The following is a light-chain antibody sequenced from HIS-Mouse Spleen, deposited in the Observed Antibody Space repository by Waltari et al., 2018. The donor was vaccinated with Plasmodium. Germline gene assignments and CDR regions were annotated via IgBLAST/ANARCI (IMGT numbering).Light chain of an antibody. Sequence: DIQMTQSPSTLSASVVYSVTITCRASQSISSWLAWYQQKPGKAPKLLIYKASSLESGVPSRFSGSGSGTEFTLTISSLQPDDFATYYCQQYNSYSYTFGQGTKLEIK. V-gene: IGKV1-5*03. J-gene: IGKJ2*01. CDR1: QSISSW. CDR2: KAS. CDR3: QQYNSYSYT.